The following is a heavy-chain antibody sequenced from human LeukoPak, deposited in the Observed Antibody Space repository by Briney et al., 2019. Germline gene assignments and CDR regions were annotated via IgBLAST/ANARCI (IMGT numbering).Heavy chain of an antibody. CDR2: TYYMSNWYN. D-gene: IGHD4-17*01. Sequence: SQTLSLTCAISGDSVSSKSAAWNWIRQSPSRGLEWLGRTYYMSNWYNDYAESVKSRININPDTSKNQFTLQLNSVTPEDTAVYYCAREEYGGYAARWFDPWGQGTLVTVSS. J-gene: IGHJ5*02. CDR1: GDSVSSKSAA. V-gene: IGHV6-1*01. CDR3: AREEYGGYAARWFDP.